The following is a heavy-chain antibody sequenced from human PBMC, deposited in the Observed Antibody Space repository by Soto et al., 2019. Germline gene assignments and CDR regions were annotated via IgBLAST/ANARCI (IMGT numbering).Heavy chain of an antibody. CDR3: ARHLTYCSAGSCYSDFPYYDMDV. CDR1: GGSISSSSYY. V-gene: IGHV4-39*01. J-gene: IGHJ6*02. D-gene: IGHD2-15*01. CDR2: IFYSGST. Sequence: SETLSLTCTVSGGSISSSSYYWGWIRPPPGKGLEWIGSIFYSGSTYYNPSLKSRVTISVDTSKNQFSLKLSSVTAADTAVYYCARHLTYCSAGSCYSDFPYYDMDVWGQGTTVT.